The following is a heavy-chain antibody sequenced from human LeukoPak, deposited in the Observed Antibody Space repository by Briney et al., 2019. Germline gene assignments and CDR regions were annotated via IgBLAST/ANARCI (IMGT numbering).Heavy chain of an antibody. CDR2: IYYSGST. D-gene: IGHD1-14*01. CDR3: TSGTLSYYYMDV. V-gene: IGHV4-59*01. Sequence: SETLSLTCTVSGVSISSYYWSWIRQPPGKGLEWIGCIYYSGSTNYNPSLKSRVTISVDSSKNQFSLKLSSVTAADTAVYYCTSGTLSYYYMDVWGKGTTVTISS. CDR1: GVSISSYY. J-gene: IGHJ6*03.